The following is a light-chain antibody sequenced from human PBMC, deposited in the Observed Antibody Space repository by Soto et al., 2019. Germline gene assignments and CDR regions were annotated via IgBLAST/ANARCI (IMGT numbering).Light chain of an antibody. CDR3: QSYDSSLSGWV. V-gene: IGLV1-40*01. J-gene: IGLJ3*02. Sequence: QSVLTQPPSVSGAPGQRVTISCTGSSSNIGAGYDVHWYQQLPGTAPKLLIQGNSNRPSGVPDRFSGSMSGTSASLAITGLQAEDEADYYCQSYDSSLSGWVFGGGTKLTVL. CDR2: GNS. CDR1: SSNIGAGYD.